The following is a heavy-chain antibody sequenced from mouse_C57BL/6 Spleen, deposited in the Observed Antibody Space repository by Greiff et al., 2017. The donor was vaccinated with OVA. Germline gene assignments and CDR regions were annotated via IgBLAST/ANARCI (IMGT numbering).Heavy chain of an antibody. J-gene: IGHJ3*01. D-gene: IGHD2-10*01. Sequence: DVQLVESGGGLVKPGGSLKLSCAASGFTFSSYAMSWVRQTPEKRLEWVATISDGGSYTYYPDNVKGRFTISRDNAKNNLYLQMSHLKSEDTAMYYCARDRAYYGNYGWFAYWGQGTLVTVSA. CDR1: GFTFSSYA. CDR2: ISDGGSYT. CDR3: ARDRAYYGNYGWFAY. V-gene: IGHV5-4*01.